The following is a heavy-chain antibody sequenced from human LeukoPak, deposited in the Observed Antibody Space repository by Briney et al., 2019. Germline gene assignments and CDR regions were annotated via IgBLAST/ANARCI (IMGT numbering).Heavy chain of an antibody. J-gene: IGHJ4*02. Sequence: GGSLRLSCAVSGFTFDDYAMHWVRQVPGKGLEWVSGINWNSDSIGYADSVKGRFTTSRDDAKNSLYLQMNSLRAEDTAFYYCAINGGGDSGYGNFDYWGQGTLVTVSS. D-gene: IGHD5-12*01. CDR1: GFTFDDYA. CDR3: AINGGGDSGYGNFDY. V-gene: IGHV3-9*01. CDR2: INWNSDSI.